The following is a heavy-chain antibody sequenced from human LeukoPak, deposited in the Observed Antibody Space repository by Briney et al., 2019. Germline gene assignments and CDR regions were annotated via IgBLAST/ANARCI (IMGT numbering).Heavy chain of an antibody. CDR3: ARDKGSSSGLVLLDY. Sequence: SETQSLTCTVSGGSISSYYWSWIRQPAGKGLEWIGRIYTSGSTNYNPSLKSRVTMSVDTSKNQFSLKLSSVTAADTAVYYCARDKGSSSGLVLLDYWGQGTLVTVSS. CDR2: IYTSGST. V-gene: IGHV4-4*07. CDR1: GGSISSYY. J-gene: IGHJ4*02. D-gene: IGHD6-6*01.